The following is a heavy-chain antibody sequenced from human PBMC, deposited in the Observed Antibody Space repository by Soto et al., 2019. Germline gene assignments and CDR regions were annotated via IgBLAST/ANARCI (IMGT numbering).Heavy chain of an antibody. V-gene: IGHV3-23*01. CDR3: AKATATGGGAFDI. D-gene: IGHD2-8*02. CDR2: ILVAGST. Sequence: GGSLRLSCAASGFICSSYDMSWVRQAPGKGLEWVSTILVAGSTHYEDSVKGRFTISRDRSKNTVYLQMNSLTAGDTAMYYCAKATATGGGAFDICGQGTMVTVSS. CDR1: GFICSSYD. J-gene: IGHJ3*02.